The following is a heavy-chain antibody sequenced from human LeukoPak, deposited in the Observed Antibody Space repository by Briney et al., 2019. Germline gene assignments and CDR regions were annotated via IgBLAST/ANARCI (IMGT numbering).Heavy chain of an antibody. CDR1: GFTFSRYW. Sequence: GGSLRLSCAASGFTFSRYWIHWVRQAPGQGLEWVSSISSSSSYIYYADSVKGRFTIYRDNAKNSLYLQMNSLRAEDTAVYYCARDQGATGGWGQGTLVTVSS. CDR2: ISSSSSYI. CDR3: ARDQGATGG. J-gene: IGHJ4*02. D-gene: IGHD5-12*01. V-gene: IGHV3-21*04.